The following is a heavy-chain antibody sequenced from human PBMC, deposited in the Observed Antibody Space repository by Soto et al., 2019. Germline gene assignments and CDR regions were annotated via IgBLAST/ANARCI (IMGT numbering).Heavy chain of an antibody. CDR2: ISYDGSNK. CDR1: GFTFSSYG. D-gene: IGHD3-3*01. Sequence: GGSLRLSCAASGFTFSSYGMHWVRQAPGKGLEWVAVISYDGSNKYYADSVKGRFTISRDNSKNTLYLQMNSLRAEDTAVYYCAKVASYDFWSGLTTPFDYWGQGTLVTVSS. CDR3: AKVASYDFWSGLTTPFDY. V-gene: IGHV3-30*18. J-gene: IGHJ4*02.